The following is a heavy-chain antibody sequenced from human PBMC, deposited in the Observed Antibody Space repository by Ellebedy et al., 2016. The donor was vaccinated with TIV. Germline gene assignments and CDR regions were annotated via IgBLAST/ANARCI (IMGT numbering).Heavy chain of an antibody. CDR3: ARGLGGGEYFDF. CDR2: INHSVGT. D-gene: IGHD2/OR15-2a*01. CDR1: GGPFSGYY. V-gene: IGHV4-34*01. J-gene: IGHJ4*02. Sequence: MPSETLSLTCGVYGGPFSGYYWSWIRRPPGKGLEWIGEINHSVGTNSNPSLKSRVTISLDTSKNQFSLKLTSVSAADTADYFCARGLGGGEYFDFWGQGTPVTVSS.